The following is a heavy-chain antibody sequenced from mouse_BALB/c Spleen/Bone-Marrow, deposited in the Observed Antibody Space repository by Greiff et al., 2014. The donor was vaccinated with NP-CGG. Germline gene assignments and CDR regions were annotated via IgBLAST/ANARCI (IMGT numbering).Heavy chain of an antibody. CDR2: INPGSGGT. J-gene: IGHJ3*01. CDR1: GYAFTNYL. CDR3: ARNANWLFAY. Sequence: QVQLQQPGAELVRPGTSVKVSCKASGYAFTNYLIEWVKQRPGQGLEWIGVINPGSGGTNYNGKFKGKATLTADKSSSTAYMQLSSLTSDDSAVYFCARNANWLFAYWGQGTLVTVSA. V-gene: IGHV1-54*01. D-gene: IGHD4-1*01.